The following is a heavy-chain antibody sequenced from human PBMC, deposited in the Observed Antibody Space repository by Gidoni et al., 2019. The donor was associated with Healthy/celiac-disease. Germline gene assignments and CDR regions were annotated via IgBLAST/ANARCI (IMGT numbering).Heavy chain of an antibody. CDR1: GGPISSSSYY. CDR3: ARLRYYYDSSEGWFDP. V-gene: IGHV4-39*01. D-gene: IGHD3-22*01. Sequence: QLQLQESGPGLVKPSETLSLTCTVSGGPISSSSYYLGWLRQPPGEGLEWIGSIYYSGSTYYNPSLKSRVTISVDTSKNQFSLKLSAVTAADTAVYYCARLRYYYDSSEGWFDPWGQGTLVTVSS. J-gene: IGHJ5*02. CDR2: IYYSGST.